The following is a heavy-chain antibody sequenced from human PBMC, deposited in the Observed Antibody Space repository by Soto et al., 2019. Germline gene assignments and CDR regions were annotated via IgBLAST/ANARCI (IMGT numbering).Heavy chain of an antibody. CDR3: AKDIKRYIAAAGKWDYYYYGMDV. V-gene: IGHV3-23*01. CDR1: GFTFSSYA. CDR2: ISGSGGST. J-gene: IGHJ6*02. D-gene: IGHD6-13*01. Sequence: GGSLRLSCAASGFTFSSYAMSWVRQAPGKGLEWVSAISGSGGSTYYADSVKGRFTISRDNSKNTLYLQMNSLRAEDTAVYYCAKDIKRYIAAAGKWDYYYYGMDVWGQGTTVTVSS.